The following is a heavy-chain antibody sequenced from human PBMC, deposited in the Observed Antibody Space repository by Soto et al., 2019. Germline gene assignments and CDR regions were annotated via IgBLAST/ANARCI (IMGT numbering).Heavy chain of an antibody. CDR1: GFTFSNYA. J-gene: IGHJ4*02. Sequence: ESLRLSCTASGFTFSNYAMSWVRQAPGKGLEWVSAITRTDSTYYADSVKGRFTISRDNSRNTLYLQMNSLGAEDAALYYCAKARLAESTHYDYWGLLPLVTGSS. D-gene: IGHD2-15*01. V-gene: IGHV3-23*01. CDR3: AKARLAESTHYDY. CDR2: ITRTDST.